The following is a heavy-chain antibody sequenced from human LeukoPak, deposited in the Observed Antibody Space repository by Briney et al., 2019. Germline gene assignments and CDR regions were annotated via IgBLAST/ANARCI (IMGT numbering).Heavy chain of an antibody. CDR1: GGSISSSSYY. D-gene: IGHD3-16*01. V-gene: IGHV4-39*01. CDR2: IYYSGST. J-gene: IGHJ5*02. Sequence: SSETLSLTCTVSGGSISSSSYYWGWIRQPPGKGLEWIGSIYYSGSTYYNPSLKGRVTISVDTSKNQFSLKLSSVTAADTAVYYCARLLRRGSGLDWFDPWGQGTLVTVSS. CDR3: ARLLRRGSGLDWFDP.